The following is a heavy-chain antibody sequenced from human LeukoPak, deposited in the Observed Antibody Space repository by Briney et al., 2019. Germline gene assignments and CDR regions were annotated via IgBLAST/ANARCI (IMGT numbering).Heavy chain of an antibody. D-gene: IGHD6-19*01. CDR1: GYTFTSYD. V-gene: IGHV1-8*01. Sequence: ASVKVSCKASGYTFTSYDMNWVRQATGQGLEWMGWMNPNSGDTGYAQKFQGRVTITADESTSTAYMELSSLRSEDTAVYYCAVSAVAAPGEFDYWGQGTLVTVSS. J-gene: IGHJ4*02. CDR2: MNPNSGDT. CDR3: AVSAVAAPGEFDY.